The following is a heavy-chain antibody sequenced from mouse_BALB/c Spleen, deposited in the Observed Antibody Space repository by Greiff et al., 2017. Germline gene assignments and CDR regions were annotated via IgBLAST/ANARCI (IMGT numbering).Heavy chain of an antibody. CDR1: GYTFTSYY. D-gene: IGHD2-1*01. CDR3: AMIYYGNYDAMDY. J-gene: IGHJ4*01. CDR2: IYPGDGST. V-gene: IGHV1S56*01. Sequence: QVQLKESGPELVKPGASVKMSCKASGYTFTSYYIHWVKQRPGQGLEWIGWIYPGDGSTKYNEKFKGKTTLTADKSSSTAYMLLSSLTSEDSAIYFCAMIYYGNYDAMDYWGQGTSVTVSS.